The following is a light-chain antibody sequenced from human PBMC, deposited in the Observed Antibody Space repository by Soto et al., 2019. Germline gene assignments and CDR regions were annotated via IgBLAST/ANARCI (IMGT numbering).Light chain of an antibody. Sequence: QLVLTQSPSASASLGASVKLTCTLSSGHSSYAIAWHQQQPEKGPRYLMKLNSDGSHSQGDGIPDRSSGSRSGAERYLTIPSLQSEDEADYYCQTWGTGTRGVFGGGTKLTVL. CDR1: SGHSSYA. CDR2: LNSDGSH. J-gene: IGLJ3*02. V-gene: IGLV4-69*01. CDR3: QTWGTGTRGV.